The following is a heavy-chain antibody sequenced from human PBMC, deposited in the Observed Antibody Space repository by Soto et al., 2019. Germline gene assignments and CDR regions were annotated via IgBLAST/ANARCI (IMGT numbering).Heavy chain of an antibody. D-gene: IGHD1-1*01. CDR2: IWYDGSNK. CDR1: GFTFSSYG. J-gene: IGHJ4*02. CDR3: AIGSPRNTDFDY. V-gene: IGHV3-33*01. Sequence: QVQLVESGGGVVQPGRSLRLSCAASGFTFSSYGMHWVRQAPGKGLEWVAVIWYDGSNKYYADSVKGRFTISRDNSKNTLYLQMNMLRAEDTAVYYCAIGSPRNTDFDYWGQGTLVTVSS.